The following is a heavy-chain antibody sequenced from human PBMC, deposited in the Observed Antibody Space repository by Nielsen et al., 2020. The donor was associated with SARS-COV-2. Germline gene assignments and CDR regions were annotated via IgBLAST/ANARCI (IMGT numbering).Heavy chain of an antibody. D-gene: IGHD6-13*01. CDR3: AKVDGIAAAGNWFDP. CDR1: GFTFSSYA. V-gene: IGHV3-23*01. CDR2: ISGSGGST. Sequence: GESLKISCAASGFTFSSYAMSWVRQAPGKGLEWVSAISGSGGSTYYADSVKGRFTISRDNSKNTLYLQMNSLRAEDTAAYYCAKVDGIAAAGNWFDPWGQGTLVTVSS. J-gene: IGHJ5*02.